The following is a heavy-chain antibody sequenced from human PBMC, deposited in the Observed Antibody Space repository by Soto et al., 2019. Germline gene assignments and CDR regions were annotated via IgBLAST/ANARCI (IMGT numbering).Heavy chain of an antibody. V-gene: IGHV1-69*12. J-gene: IGHJ1*01. CDR3: ARVGSCSGGSCYLYFQH. D-gene: IGHD2-15*01. Sequence: QVQLVQSGAEVKKPGSSVKVSCKASGGTFSSYASSWVRQAPGQGLEWMGGIIPIFGTANYAQKFQGRVTITADESTSTAYMELSSLRSEDTAVYYCARVGSCSGGSCYLYFQHWGQGTLVTVSS. CDR1: GGTFSSYA. CDR2: IIPIFGTA.